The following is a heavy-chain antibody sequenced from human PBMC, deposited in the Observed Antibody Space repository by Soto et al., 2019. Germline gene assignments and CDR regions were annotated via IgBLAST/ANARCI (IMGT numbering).Heavy chain of an antibody. CDR2: MNPNSGNT. D-gene: IGHD6-6*01. J-gene: IGHJ6*02. CDR1: GYTFTSYD. V-gene: IGHV1-8*01. Sequence: QVQLVQSGAEVKKPGASVKVSCKASGYTFTSYDINWVRQATGQGLEWMGWMNPNSGNTGYAQKFQGRVTMTTDTSTSTAYMELRSLRSDDTAVYYCARDPPYSSSSKAQEAYYYYGMDVWGQGTTVTVSS. CDR3: ARDPPYSSSSKAQEAYYYYGMDV.